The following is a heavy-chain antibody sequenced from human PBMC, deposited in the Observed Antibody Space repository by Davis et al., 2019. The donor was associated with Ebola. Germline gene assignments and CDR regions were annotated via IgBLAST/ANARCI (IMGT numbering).Heavy chain of an antibody. Sequence: SETLSLTCTVSGGSISNYYWNWVRQPPGKGLEWIGSTYYGGNTYYNPSLKSRVTISVDTSKNQISLKLNSVTAADTAVYYCASPPSWDSGTLYWYIDLWGRGTLVTVSS. V-gene: IGHV4-59*04. D-gene: IGHD6-13*01. J-gene: IGHJ2*01. CDR3: ASPPSWDSGTLYWYIDL. CDR1: GGSISNYY. CDR2: TYYGGNT.